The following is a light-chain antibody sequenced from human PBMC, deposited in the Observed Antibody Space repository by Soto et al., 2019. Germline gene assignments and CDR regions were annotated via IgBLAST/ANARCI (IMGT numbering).Light chain of an antibody. J-gene: IGKJ4*01. Sequence: DIQMTQSPSFLSASLRDSVTITCQASQDISNYLNWYQQKPGKAPKLLIYDASNLETGVPSRFSGSGSGTDFTFTICSLQPEDIATYYCLQYDNLPAFCGGAKVDI. V-gene: IGKV1-33*01. CDR1: QDISNY. CDR2: DAS. CDR3: LQYDNLPA.